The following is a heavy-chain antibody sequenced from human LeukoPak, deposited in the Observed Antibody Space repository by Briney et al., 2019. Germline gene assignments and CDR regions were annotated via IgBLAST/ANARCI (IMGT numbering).Heavy chain of an antibody. J-gene: IGHJ4*02. CDR1: GFTFSSYS. V-gene: IGHV3-21*01. D-gene: IGHD2/OR15-2a*01. CDR3: ARDLRRILDY. CDR2: ISSDSSYI. Sequence: PGGSLRLSCAASGFTFSSYSMNWVRQAPGKGLEWVSSISSDSSYIYYADSLKGRFTISRDNAKNSLYLQMNSLRAEDTAVYYCARDLRRILDYWGQGTLVTVSS.